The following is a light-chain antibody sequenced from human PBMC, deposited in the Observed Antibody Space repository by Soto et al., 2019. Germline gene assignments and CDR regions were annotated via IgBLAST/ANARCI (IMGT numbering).Light chain of an antibody. J-gene: IGLJ1*01. Sequence: SYELAQPPPVSVAPGQTARITCGGNNIGSEGVHWYQQKPGQAPVLVLYDNSDRPSGIPERFSGSISGNTATLTISRVEAGDEADYYCQVWDSRSDHYVFGTGTKLTVL. CDR2: DNS. CDR3: QVWDSRSDHYV. CDR1: NIGSEG. V-gene: IGLV3-21*02.